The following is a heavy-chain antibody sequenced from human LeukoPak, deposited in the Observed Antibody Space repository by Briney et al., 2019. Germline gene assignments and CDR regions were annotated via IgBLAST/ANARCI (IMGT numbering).Heavy chain of an antibody. D-gene: IGHD4-17*01. CDR3: VPDYGDYVAFDY. V-gene: IGHV1-18*01. J-gene: IGHJ4*02. CDR1: GYTFTSYG. Sequence: ASVKVSCKASGYTFTSYGISWVRQAPGQGLEWMGWISAYNGNTNYAQKFQRRVTMTRDTSISTAYMELSRLRSDDTAVYYCVPDYGDYVAFDYWGQGTLVTVSS. CDR2: ISAYNGNT.